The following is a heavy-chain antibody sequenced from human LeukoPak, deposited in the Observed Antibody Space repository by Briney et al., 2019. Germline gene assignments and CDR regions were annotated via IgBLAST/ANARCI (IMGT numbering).Heavy chain of an antibody. CDR1: GDSVSSNSAA. J-gene: IGHJ6*02. D-gene: IGHD4-17*01. V-gene: IGHV6-1*01. CDR2: TYYRSKWYN. CDR3: ARGPYGDYGGYYYYGMDV. Sequence: SQTLSLTCAISGDSVSSNSAAWNWIRQSPSRGLEWLGRTYYRSKWYNDYAVSVKSRITINPDTSKNQFSLQLNSVTPEDTAVYYCARGPYGDYGGYYYYGMDVWGQGTTVTVPS.